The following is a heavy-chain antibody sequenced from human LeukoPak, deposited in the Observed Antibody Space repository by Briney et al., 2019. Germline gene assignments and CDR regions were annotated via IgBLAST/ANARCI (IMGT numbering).Heavy chain of an antibody. J-gene: IGHJ4*02. Sequence: GGSLRLSCAASGFTFSSYAMSWVRQAPGKGLEWVSVISGSGGNTYYADSVKGRFAISRDNSKNTLYLQMNSLRAEDTAIYYCAKDGKGAPVAGTGYFDYWGQGTLVTVSS. D-gene: IGHD6-19*01. CDR1: GFTFSSYA. CDR2: ISGSGGNT. CDR3: AKDGKGAPVAGTGYFDY. V-gene: IGHV3-23*01.